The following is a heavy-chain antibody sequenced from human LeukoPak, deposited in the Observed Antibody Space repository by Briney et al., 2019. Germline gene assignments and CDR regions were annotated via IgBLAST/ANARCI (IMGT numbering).Heavy chain of an antibody. CDR2: ISSGSTYI. J-gene: IGHJ4*02. CDR1: GFTFSSYA. V-gene: IGHV3-21*01. D-gene: IGHD6-13*01. CDR3: ARGLAAAGTAYYFDY. Sequence: GGSLRLSCAASGFTFSSYAMNWVRQAPGRGLEWVSSISSGSTYIYYADSLKGRFTISRDNAKNSLYLQMNSLRAEHTAVYYCARGLAAAGTAYYFDYWGQGTLVTVSS.